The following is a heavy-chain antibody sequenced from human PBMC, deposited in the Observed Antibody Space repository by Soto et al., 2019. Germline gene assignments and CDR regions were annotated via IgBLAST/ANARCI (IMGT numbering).Heavy chain of an antibody. CDR3: ARRVPAAPNWFDP. J-gene: IGHJ5*02. D-gene: IGHD2-2*01. V-gene: IGHV4-4*02. Sequence: QVQLQEAGPGLVKPSGNLSLTFAVSGGSISSGTLWSLVRPPPGGGLEWIGEIYHSGSPNYNPSLKSRVTMSVDKSKNLFSLRLSSVTAADSALYYCARRVPAAPNWFDPWGQGTLVTVSS. CDR1: GGSISSGTL. CDR2: IYHSGSP.